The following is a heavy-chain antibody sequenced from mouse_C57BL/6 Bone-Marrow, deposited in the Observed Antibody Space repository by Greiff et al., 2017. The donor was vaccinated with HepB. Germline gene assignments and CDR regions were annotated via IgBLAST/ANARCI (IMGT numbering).Heavy chain of an antibody. V-gene: IGHV5-12*01. J-gene: IGHJ1*03. CDR2: ISNGGGST. CDR3: ARRYGNSWYFDV. Sequence: EVQLVESGGGLVQPGGSLKLSCAASGFTFSDYYMYWVRQTPEKRLEWVAYISNGGGSTYYPDTVKGRFTISRENAKNTLYLQMSRLKSEDTAMYYCARRYGNSWYFDVWGTGTTVTVSS. D-gene: IGHD2-1*01. CDR1: GFTFSDYY.